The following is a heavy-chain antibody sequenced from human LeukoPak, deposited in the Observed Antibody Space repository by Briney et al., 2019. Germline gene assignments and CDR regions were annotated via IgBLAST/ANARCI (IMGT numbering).Heavy chain of an antibody. CDR2: IYYSGST. CDR3: ARETGTYYDILTGSPRRAFDI. V-gene: IGHV4-59*01. CDR1: GGSISRYY. D-gene: IGHD3-9*01. Sequence: PSETLSLTCTVSGGSISRYYWSWIRQTPGKGLEWIGHIYYSGSTNYNPSLKSRVTISVDTSKNQFSLKLSSVTAADTAVYHCARETGTYYDILTGSPRRAFDIWGQGTMVTVSS. J-gene: IGHJ3*02.